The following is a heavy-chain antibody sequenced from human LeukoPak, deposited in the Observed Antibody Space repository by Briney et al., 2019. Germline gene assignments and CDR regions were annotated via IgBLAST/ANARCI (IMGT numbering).Heavy chain of an antibody. Sequence: PSQTLSLTCTVSSGSISSGGYYWSWVRQHPGKGLEWIGYIYYSGSTYYNPSLKSRVTISADTSKNQFSLKLSSVTAADTAVYYCAGGLVATISLDYWGQGTLVTVSS. CDR3: AGGLVATISLDY. D-gene: IGHD5-12*01. V-gene: IGHV4-31*03. CDR1: SGSISSGGYY. J-gene: IGHJ4*02. CDR2: IYYSGST.